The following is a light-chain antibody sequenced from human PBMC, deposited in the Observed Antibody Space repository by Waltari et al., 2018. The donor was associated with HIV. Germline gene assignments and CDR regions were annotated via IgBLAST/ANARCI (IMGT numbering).Light chain of an antibody. Sequence: SYGVTQPPSVAVSPGQTATITCSGYELGDKYTCWYQQKPGQSPLLVIYQDNKRPSGIPERFSGSSSGHTATLTISGTLPMDEADYYCQAWGSTTSGVFGRGTRLTVL. J-gene: IGLJ3*02. CDR1: ELGDKY. V-gene: IGLV3-1*01. CDR2: QDN. CDR3: QAWGSTTSGV.